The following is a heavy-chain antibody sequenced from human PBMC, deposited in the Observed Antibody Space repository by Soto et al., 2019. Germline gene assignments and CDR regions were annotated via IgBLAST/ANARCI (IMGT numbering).Heavy chain of an antibody. V-gene: IGHV3-21*01. CDR3: ARDWGAHDYGDYGGRNDY. J-gene: IGHJ4*02. CDR1: GFTFSSYS. Sequence: EVQLVESGGGLVKPGGSLRLSCAASGFTFSSYSMNWVRQAPGKGLEWVSSISSSSSYIYYADSVKGRFTISRDNAKNSLYLQMNSLRAEDTAVYYCARDWGAHDYGDYGGRNDYWGQGTLVTVSS. D-gene: IGHD4-17*01. CDR2: ISSSSSYI.